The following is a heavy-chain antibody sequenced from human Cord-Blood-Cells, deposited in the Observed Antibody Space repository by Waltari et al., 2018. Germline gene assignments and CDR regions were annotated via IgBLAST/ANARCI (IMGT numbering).Heavy chain of an antibody. D-gene: IGHD5-12*01. V-gene: IGHV4-31*03. CDR3: ARGYRNIVATNYFDY. J-gene: IGHJ4*02. CDR1: GGPISSGGYY. CDR2: IYYSGST. Sequence: QVQLQESGPGLVKPSQTLSLTCTVSGGPISSGGYYWSWIRQHPGKGLEWIGYIYYSGSTYYNPSLKSRVTISVDTSKNQFSLKLSSVTAADTAVYYCARGYRNIVATNYFDYWGQGTLVTVSS.